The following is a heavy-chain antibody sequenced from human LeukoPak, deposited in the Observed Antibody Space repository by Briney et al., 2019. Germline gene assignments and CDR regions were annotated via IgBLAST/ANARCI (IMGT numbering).Heavy chain of an antibody. J-gene: IGHJ6*03. D-gene: IGHD5-12*01. Sequence: PSETLSLTCTVSGGSISSYYWSWIRQPAGKGLEWIGYIYYSGSTNYNPSLKSRVTISVDTSKNQFSLKLSSVTAADTAVYYCARAVVGYRPYYYYYMDVWGKGTTVTVSS. CDR2: IYYSGST. CDR3: ARAVVGYRPYYYYYMDV. CDR1: GGSISSYY. V-gene: IGHV4-59*01.